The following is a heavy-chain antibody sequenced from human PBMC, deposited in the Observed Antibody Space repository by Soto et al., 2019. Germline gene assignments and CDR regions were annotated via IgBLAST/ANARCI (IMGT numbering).Heavy chain of an antibody. Sequence: QVHLVQSGAELKKPGASVRVSCKASGYSFTRNGISRVRQAPGQGLEWMGWISAKNGDTNYAQKFQGRVIMTTDTSTRTAYMELRSLRSDDTAVYYCVRDRDSDTWPSRDVWGQGTTVTVAS. D-gene: IGHD1-26*01. V-gene: IGHV1-18*01. CDR2: ISAKNGDT. J-gene: IGHJ6*02. CDR1: GYSFTRNG. CDR3: VRDRDSDTWPSRDV.